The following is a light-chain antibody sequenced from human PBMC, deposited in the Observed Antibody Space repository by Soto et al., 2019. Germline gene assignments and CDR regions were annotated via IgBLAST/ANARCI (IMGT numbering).Light chain of an antibody. CDR1: QSITTW. Sequence: IQLIQTPSTLSASVGDRVTITCRASQSITTWLAWYQQKPGKAPKLLIYKATNLQSGVPSRFSGSGSGTEFSLTISSLQPDDFATYYCQHYNSYSEAFGQGTKVDIK. V-gene: IGKV1-5*03. CDR2: KAT. CDR3: QHYNSYSEA. J-gene: IGKJ1*01.